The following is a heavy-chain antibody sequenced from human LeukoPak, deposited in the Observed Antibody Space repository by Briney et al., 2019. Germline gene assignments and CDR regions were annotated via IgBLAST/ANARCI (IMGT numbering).Heavy chain of an antibody. V-gene: IGHV3-7*01. CDR2: INPDGGEI. CDR3: ARVQGSMIVGRATNWFFDL. CDR1: AFTFSNYW. Sequence: PGASLRLSCAASAFTFSNYWMRFVTQAPGKGLDWLANINPDGGEIYYVDSVKGRFTISRDNGKNSLYLQIICLKAEDTAVYYCARVQGSMIVGRATNWFFDLWGRGTRVTVSS. J-gene: IGHJ2*01. D-gene: IGHD3-22*01.